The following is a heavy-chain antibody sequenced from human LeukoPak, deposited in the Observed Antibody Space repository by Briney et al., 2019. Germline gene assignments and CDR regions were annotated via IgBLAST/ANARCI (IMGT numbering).Heavy chain of an antibody. CDR1: GGSISSSSYY. V-gene: IGHV4-39*01. CDR2: IYYSGST. Sequence: PSETLSLTCTVSGGSISSSSYYWGWIRQPPGKGLEWIGSIYYSGSTYYNPSLKSRVTISVDTSKNQFSLKLSSVTAADTAIYYCARQPSGTAALDIWGQGTMVTVSS. D-gene: IGHD1/OR15-1a*01. J-gene: IGHJ3*02. CDR3: ARQPSGTAALDI.